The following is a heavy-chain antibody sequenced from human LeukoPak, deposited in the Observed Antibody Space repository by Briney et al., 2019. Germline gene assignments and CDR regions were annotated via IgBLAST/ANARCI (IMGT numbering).Heavy chain of an antibody. V-gene: IGHV4-34*01. D-gene: IGHD6-19*01. Sequence: PSETLSLTCAVYGGSFSGYYWSWIRQPPGKGLEWIGEINHSGSTNYNPSLKSRVTISVDTSKNQFSLKLSSVTAADTAVYYCARSLPRSGCWYTEICPRSNWFDPWGQGTLVTVSS. J-gene: IGHJ5*02. CDR2: INHSGST. CDR3: ARSLPRSGCWYTEICPRSNWFDP. CDR1: GGSFSGYY.